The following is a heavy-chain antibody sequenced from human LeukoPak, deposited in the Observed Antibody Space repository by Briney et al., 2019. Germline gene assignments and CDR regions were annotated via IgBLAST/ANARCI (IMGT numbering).Heavy chain of an antibody. CDR3: AREGYSYGYPSFDY. D-gene: IGHD5-18*01. V-gene: IGHV3-74*01. J-gene: IGHJ4*02. CDR1: GVTFSSYW. CDR2: INSDGSST. Sequence: PGGSLRLSCAASGVTFSSYWMHWVRQAPGKGLVWVSRINSDGSSTSYADSVKGRFTISRDNAKNTLYPQVNSLRGEDTAVYYCAREGYSYGYPSFDYWGQGNLVTVSS.